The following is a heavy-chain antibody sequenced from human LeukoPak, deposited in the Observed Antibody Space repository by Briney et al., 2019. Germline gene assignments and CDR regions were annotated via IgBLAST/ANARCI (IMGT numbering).Heavy chain of an antibody. CDR2: IYYSGST. J-gene: IGHJ4*02. CDR3: ARGGIRYFDWLFDY. CDR1: GGSISSYY. D-gene: IGHD3-9*01. Sequence: SDTLSLTCTVSGGSISSYYWSWIRQPPGKGLEWIGYIYYSGSTNYNPSLKSRVTISVDTSKNQFSLKLSSVTAADTAVYYCARGGIRYFDWLFDYWGQGTLVSVSS. V-gene: IGHV4-59*07.